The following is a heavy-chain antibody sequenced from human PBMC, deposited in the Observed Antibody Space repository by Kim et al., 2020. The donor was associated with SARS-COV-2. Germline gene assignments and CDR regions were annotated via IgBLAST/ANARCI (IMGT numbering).Heavy chain of an antibody. V-gene: IGHV1-8*01. Sequence: YAQKFQGRVTMTRNTSISTAYMELSSLRSEDTAVYYCARGYLHYYGSGSYWGQGTLVTVSS. D-gene: IGHD3-10*01. J-gene: IGHJ4*02. CDR3: ARGYLHYYGSGSY.